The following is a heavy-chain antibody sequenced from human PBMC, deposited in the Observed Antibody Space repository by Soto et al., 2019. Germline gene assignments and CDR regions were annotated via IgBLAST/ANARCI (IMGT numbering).Heavy chain of an antibody. V-gene: IGHV1-18*01. CDR3: AREEIKRVGFPRVGMDV. Sequence: ASVKVSCKASGYTFTSYGISWVRQAPGQGLEWMGWISAYNGNTNYAQKLQGRVTMTTDTSTSTAYMELRSLRSDDTAVYYCAREEIKRVGFPRVGMDVWGQGTTVTVSS. CDR1: GYTFTSYG. D-gene: IGHD1-26*01. J-gene: IGHJ6*02. CDR2: ISAYNGNT.